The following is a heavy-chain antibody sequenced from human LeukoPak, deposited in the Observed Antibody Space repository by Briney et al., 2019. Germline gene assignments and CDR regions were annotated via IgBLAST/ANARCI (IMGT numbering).Heavy chain of an antibody. Sequence: PSQTLSLTCTVSGGSLSSGGYYWPWLRQPAGKGLEGFGRAYSSGSTNYHTFLKSRVTISITTSKNQFSLKLSSVTAADTAFYYCARQIAVSGTAGFDPLGEGALVTVSS. V-gene: IGHV4-61*02. D-gene: IGHD6-19*01. J-gene: IGHJ5*02. CDR1: GGSLSSGGYY. CDR2: AYSSGST. CDR3: ARQIAVSGTAGFDP.